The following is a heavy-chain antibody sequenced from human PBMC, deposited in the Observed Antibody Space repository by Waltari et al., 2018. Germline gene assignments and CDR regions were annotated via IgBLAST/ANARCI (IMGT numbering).Heavy chain of an antibody. CDR1: GFTFSSYS. CDR2: ISSSSSYI. Sequence: EVQLVESGGGLVKPGGSLRLSCAASGFTFSSYSMNWVRQAPGKGLEWVSSISSSSSYIYYADSVKGRFTISSDNAKNSLYLQMNSLRAEDTAVYYCARDTHLNWFDPWGQGTLVTVSS. D-gene: IGHD3-3*02. V-gene: IGHV3-21*01. J-gene: IGHJ5*02. CDR3: ARDTHLNWFDP.